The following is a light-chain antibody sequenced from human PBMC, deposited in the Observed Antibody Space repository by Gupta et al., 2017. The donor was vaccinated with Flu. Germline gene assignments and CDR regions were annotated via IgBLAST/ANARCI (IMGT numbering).Light chain of an antibody. CDR2: YTS. CDR1: QNIGGS. J-gene: IGKJ1*01. CDR3: QQRSILPGT. V-gene: IGKV6-21*01. Sequence: EIVLTQSPDFQSVTPKEKVTITCRASQNIGGSLHWYREKADQSPELLIRYTSQSVSGVPSRFSGSGSGTDFTLTVNGREAEDAATYFCQQRSILPGTFGQGTKVEIK.